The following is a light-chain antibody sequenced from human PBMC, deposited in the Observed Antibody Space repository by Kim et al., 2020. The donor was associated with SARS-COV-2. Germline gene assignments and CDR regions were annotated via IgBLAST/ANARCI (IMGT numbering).Light chain of an antibody. V-gene: IGKV3-20*01. J-gene: IGKJ1*01. CDR1: QSVARSY. CDR3: QQYGTSPSWT. CDR2: GAS. Sequence: EIVLTQSPGTLSVSPGEGATLSCRASQSVARSYLAWYQQKPGQAPRLLIYGASCRATGIPDRFSGSGSGTDFTLNISRLEPDDFAVYYCQQYGTSPSWTFGPGTKVDIK.